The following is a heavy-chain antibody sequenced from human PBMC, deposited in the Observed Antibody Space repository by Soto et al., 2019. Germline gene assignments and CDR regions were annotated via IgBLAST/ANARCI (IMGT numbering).Heavy chain of an antibody. D-gene: IGHD4-4*01. Sequence: GGSLRLSCAASGFTFSYHWMHWVRQAPGKGLVWVSRINSDGSSTSYADSVKGRFTISRDNAKNTLYLQMNSLRDEDTAVYYCRSTGSPSDYWGKGSLVTVSS. CDR2: INSDGSST. CDR3: RSTGSPSDY. CDR1: GFTFSYHW. J-gene: IGHJ4*02. V-gene: IGHV3-74*01.